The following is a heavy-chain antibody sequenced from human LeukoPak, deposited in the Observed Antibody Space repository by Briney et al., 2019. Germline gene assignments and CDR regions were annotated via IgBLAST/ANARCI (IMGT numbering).Heavy chain of an antibody. J-gene: IGHJ4*02. CDR1: GFTFSSYG. CDR3: AKGYCSSTSCYTLDY. D-gene: IGHD2-2*02. CDR2: IRYDGSNK. Sequence: GGSLRLSCAASGFTFSSYGMHWARQAPGKGLEWVAFIRYDGSNKYYADSVKGRFTISRDNSKNTLYLQMNSLRAEDTAVYYCAKGYCSSTSCYTLDYWGQGTLVTVSS. V-gene: IGHV3-30*02.